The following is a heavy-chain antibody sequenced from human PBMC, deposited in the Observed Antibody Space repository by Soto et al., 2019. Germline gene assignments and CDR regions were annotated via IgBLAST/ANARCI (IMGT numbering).Heavy chain of an antibody. CDR1: GGSISSSSYY. V-gene: IGHV4-39*01. Sequence: SETLSLTCTVSGGSISSSSYYWGWIRQPPGKGLEWIGSIYNSGSTYYNPSLKSRVTISVETSKNQFSLKLSSVTAADTAVYYCASGNVLRFLEWSQTPDYWGQGTLVTVSS. CDR3: ASGNVLRFLEWSQTPDY. J-gene: IGHJ4*02. D-gene: IGHD3-3*01. CDR2: IYNSGST.